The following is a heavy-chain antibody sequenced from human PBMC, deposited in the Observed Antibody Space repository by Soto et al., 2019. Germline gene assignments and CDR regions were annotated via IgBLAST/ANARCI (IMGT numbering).Heavy chain of an antibody. CDR1: GFTFSNYA. Sequence: EVQLLESGGGLVQPGGYLRLSCAASGFTFSNYAMTWVRQAPGKGLESVSVITGSCGGTYFVDSVKGRFTISRDNSKNTVYLQMNSLRAEDTAVYYCSKRPLTAAGCDYWCQGTLVTVSS. J-gene: IGHJ4*02. V-gene: IGHV3-23*01. CDR3: SKRPLTAAGCDY. D-gene: IGHD6-13*01. CDR2: ITGSCGGT.